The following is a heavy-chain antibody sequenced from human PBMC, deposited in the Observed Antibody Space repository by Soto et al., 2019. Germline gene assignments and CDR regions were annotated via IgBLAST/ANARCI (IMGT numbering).Heavy chain of an antibody. Sequence: QVQLAESGGGVVQPGRSLRLSCAASGFTFSSYGMHWVRQAPGKGMEWVTIISHDGTSVYYADSVKGRFTISRDNSKNTLYLQMNRLRGEDTAVYYCVRDSLAFCIRTSFPEGMDVWGQGTTVTVFS. CDR1: GFTFSSYG. CDR2: ISHDGTSV. CDR3: VRDSLAFCIRTSFPEGMDV. V-gene: IGHV3-30*03. J-gene: IGHJ6*02. D-gene: IGHD2-2*01.